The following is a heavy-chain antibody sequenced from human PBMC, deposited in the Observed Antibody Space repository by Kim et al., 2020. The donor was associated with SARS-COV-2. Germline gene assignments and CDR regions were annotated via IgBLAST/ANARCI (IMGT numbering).Heavy chain of an antibody. V-gene: IGHV3-53*01. CDR3: ARHKTAGNYNSPFDY. J-gene: IGHJ4*02. D-gene: IGHD3-3*01. Sequence: AGSVRGRFTISRNHSKNTVYLQMNSLRVEDTAIYYCARHKTAGNYNSPFDYWGQGTLVTVSS.